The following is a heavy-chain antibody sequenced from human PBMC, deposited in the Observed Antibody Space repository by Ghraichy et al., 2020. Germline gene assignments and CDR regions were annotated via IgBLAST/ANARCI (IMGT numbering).Heavy chain of an antibody. Sequence: GGSLRLSCAASGFSFSNYGMHWVRQAPGKGLEWVAVISYDGINKYYADSVKGRFTISRDNSKNTLYLQMNSLRAEDTAVYHCAKDTRPMNSGWSFFDHWGQGTLVTVSS. D-gene: IGHD6-19*01. CDR3: AKDTRPMNSGWSFFDH. J-gene: IGHJ4*02. V-gene: IGHV3-30*18. CDR1: GFSFSNYG. CDR2: ISYDGINK.